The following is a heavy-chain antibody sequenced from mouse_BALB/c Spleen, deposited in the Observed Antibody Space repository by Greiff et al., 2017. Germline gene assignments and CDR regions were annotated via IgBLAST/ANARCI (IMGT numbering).Heavy chain of an antibody. J-gene: IGHJ4*01. V-gene: IGHV1-39*01. CDR1: GYSFTDYI. Sequence: EVQLQQTGPELVKPGASVKISCKASGYSFTDYIMLWVKQSHGKSLEWIGNINPYYGSTSYNLKFKGKATLTVDKSSSTAYMQLNSLTSEDSAVYYCARFYYRSFAYYAMDYWGQGTSVTVSS. CDR2: INPYYGST. D-gene: IGHD2-14*01. CDR3: ARFYYRSFAYYAMDY.